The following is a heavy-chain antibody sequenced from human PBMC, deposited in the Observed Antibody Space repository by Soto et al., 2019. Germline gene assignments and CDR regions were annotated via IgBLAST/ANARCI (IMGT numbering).Heavy chain of an antibody. CDR1: GYSFTSYW. CDR2: IDLSDSYT. J-gene: IGHJ4*02. D-gene: IGHD6-19*01. CDR3: ARLNKKEGSYSSGLLV. V-gene: IGHV5-10-1*01. Sequence: GESLKILCKGSGYSFTSYWISGVRQMPGKGLEWMGRIDLSDSYTNYSPSFQGHVTISADKSISTAYLQWSSLKASDTAMYYCARLNKKEGSYSSGLLVWGQGTLVTVSS.